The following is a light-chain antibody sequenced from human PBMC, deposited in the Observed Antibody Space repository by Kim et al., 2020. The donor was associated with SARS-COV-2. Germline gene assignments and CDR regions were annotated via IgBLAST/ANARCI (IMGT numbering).Light chain of an antibody. CDR2: WES. Sequence: ASINCKSSQSRLDTSDNRTYLTWYQQKRGQSPRVLISWESSRESGVPDRFSATGSETDFTLTIINVQAEDVAVYYCHQYYSAFWTFGQGTKVDIK. V-gene: IGKV4-1*01. CDR3: HQYYSAFWT. CDR1: QSRLDTSDNRTY. J-gene: IGKJ1*01.